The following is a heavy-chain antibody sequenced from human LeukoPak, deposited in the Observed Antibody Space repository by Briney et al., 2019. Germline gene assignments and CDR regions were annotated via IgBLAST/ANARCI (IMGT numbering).Heavy chain of an antibody. CDR1: GGSISGYY. CDR3: ARGRRDDFWSGYYTGGWFDP. V-gene: IGHV4-59*01. D-gene: IGHD3-3*01. J-gene: IGHJ5*02. CDR2: IYNTGTT. Sequence: SETLSLTCTVSGGSISGYYWGWVRQPPGKGLEWIGYIYNTGTTSYNPSLYSRVTISVDKSKNQISLNLTSLTAADTAVYYCARGRRDDFWSGYYTGGWFDPWGQGTLVTVSS.